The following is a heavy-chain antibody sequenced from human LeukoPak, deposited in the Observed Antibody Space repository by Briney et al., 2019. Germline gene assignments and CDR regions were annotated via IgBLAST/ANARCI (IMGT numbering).Heavy chain of an antibody. V-gene: IGHV1-2*02. J-gene: IGHJ4*02. CDR2: INPNSGGT. D-gene: IGHD4-17*01. CDR1: VYTFTFYY. Sequence: ASVTVSCTASVYTFTFYYMHWVRQAPGQGLEWMGWINPNSGGTNYAQKIQGRVTMTSDTSISTAYMELSRLRSDDTAVYYCARTPTTVTTWDHWGQGTLVTVSS. CDR3: ARTPTTVTTWDH.